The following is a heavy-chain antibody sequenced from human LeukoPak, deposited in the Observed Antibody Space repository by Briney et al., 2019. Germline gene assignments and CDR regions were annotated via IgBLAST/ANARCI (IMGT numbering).Heavy chain of an antibody. D-gene: IGHD3-22*01. Sequence: GALRLSCAASGFTFSNYNMNWVRQPPGKGLEWIGEINHSGSTNYNPSLKSRVTISVDTSKNQFSLKLSSVTAADTAVYYCARRGQSRYYDPRGFDPWGQGTLVTVSS. CDR2: INHSGST. CDR1: GFTFSNYN. J-gene: IGHJ5*02. V-gene: IGHV4-34*01. CDR3: ARRGQSRYYDPRGFDP.